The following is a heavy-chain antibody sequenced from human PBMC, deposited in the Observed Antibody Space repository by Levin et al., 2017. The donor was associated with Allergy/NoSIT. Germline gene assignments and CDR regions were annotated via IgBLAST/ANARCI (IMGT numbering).Heavy chain of an antibody. CDR3: AFADVRGIAAA. CDR2: FKHTGSA. J-gene: IGHJ4*02. CDR1: GGPFSDYY. D-gene: IGHD6-13*01. Sequence: KPSETLSLTCAVYGGPFSDYYWSWIRQPPGKGLEWIGEFKHTGSANYNPSLKSRVTISADTSKNQFSLKLISVIAADTAVYYCAFADVRGIAAAWGQGTLVTVSS. V-gene: IGHV4-34*01.